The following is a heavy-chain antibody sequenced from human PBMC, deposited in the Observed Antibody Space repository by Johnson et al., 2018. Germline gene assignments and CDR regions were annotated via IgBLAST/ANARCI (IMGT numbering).Heavy chain of an antibody. Sequence: QVQLVESGGGVVQPGRSLRLSCAASGFTLSMYGMHWVRQAPVRGLEWVAFISSDGSKERFADSVRGRFTISRDNFKSTLYLQMNSLRTEDTGVYYCAKDLGSSSWWGWFDPWGQGTLVTVSS. D-gene: IGHD6-6*01. CDR3: AKDLGSSSWWGWFDP. J-gene: IGHJ5*02. V-gene: IGHV3-30*18. CDR1: GFTLSMYG. CDR2: ISSDGSKE.